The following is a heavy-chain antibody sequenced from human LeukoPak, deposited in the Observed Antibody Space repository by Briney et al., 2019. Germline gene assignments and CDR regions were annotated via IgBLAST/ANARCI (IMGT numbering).Heavy chain of an antibody. V-gene: IGHV3-23*01. Sequence: PGGSLKLSCAASGFTFSSYAMSWVRQAPGKGLEGVSDISGSGGSTYYADSVKGRFTISRDNSKNTLYLQMNSLRAEDTAVYYCAKDPYYYDSGGYYYPTFFDYWGQGTLVTVSS. CDR1: GFTFSSYA. D-gene: IGHD3-22*01. J-gene: IGHJ4*02. CDR2: ISGSGGST. CDR3: AKDPYYYDSGGYYYPTFFDY.